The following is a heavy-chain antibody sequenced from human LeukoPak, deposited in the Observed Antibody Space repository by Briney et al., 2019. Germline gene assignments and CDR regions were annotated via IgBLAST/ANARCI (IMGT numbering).Heavy chain of an antibody. V-gene: IGHV4-34*01. CDR3: ARGPGDFWSGYYYAFDI. D-gene: IGHD3-3*01. Sequence: SETLSLTCAVSGGSFSGYYWSWIRQPPGKGLEWIGDINHSGSTNYNPSLKSRVTIAVDTSKNQSSLKPSSVTAADTAVYYCARGPGDFWSGYYYAFDIWGQGTMVTVSS. CDR2: INHSGST. CDR1: GGSFSGYY. J-gene: IGHJ3*02.